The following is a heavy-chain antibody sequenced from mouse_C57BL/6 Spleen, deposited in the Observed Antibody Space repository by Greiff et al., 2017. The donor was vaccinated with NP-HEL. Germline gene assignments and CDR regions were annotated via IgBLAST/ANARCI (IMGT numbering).Heavy chain of an antibody. CDR1: GYTFTSYG. CDR3: ARSGGRGAMDY. Sequence: VKLQESGAELARPGASVKLSCKASGYTFTSYGISWVKQRTGQGLEWIGEIYPRSGNTYYNEKFKGKATLTADKSSSTAYMELRSLTSEDSAVYFCARSGGRGAMDYWGQGTSVTVSS. V-gene: IGHV1-81*01. D-gene: IGHD3-1*01. CDR2: IYPRSGNT. J-gene: IGHJ4*01.